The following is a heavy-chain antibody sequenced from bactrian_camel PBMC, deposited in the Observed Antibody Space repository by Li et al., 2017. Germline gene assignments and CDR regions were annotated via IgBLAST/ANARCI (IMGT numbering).Heavy chain of an antibody. Sequence: VQLVESGGGLVQPGGSQRLSCAASGFTFTSYAMSWVRQAPGKGLEWVSSVNSGGGRRYYADSVKGRFTISRDNAKNTLYLQMNSLKSEDTALYYCAADGAFPPRRWGVDDFHYWGQGTQVTVS. J-gene: IGHJ6*01. CDR2: VNSGGGRR. CDR3: AADGAFPPRRWGVDDFHY. D-gene: IGHD5*01. V-gene: IGHV3S31*01. CDR1: GFTFTSYA.